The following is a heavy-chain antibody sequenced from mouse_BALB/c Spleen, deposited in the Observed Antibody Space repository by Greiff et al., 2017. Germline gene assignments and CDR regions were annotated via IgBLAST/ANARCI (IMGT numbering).Heavy chain of an antibody. J-gene: IGHJ4*01. Sequence: QVQLKESGPGLVQPSQSLSITCTVSGFSLTSYGVHWVRQSPGKGLEWLGVIWSGGSTDYNAAFISRLSISKDNSKSQVFFKMNSLQANDTAIYYCASQLGPHCGMDYWGQGTSVTVSS. D-gene: IGHD4-1*02. CDR2: IWSGGST. V-gene: IGHV2-2*02. CDR3: ASQLGPHCGMDY. CDR1: GFSLTSYG.